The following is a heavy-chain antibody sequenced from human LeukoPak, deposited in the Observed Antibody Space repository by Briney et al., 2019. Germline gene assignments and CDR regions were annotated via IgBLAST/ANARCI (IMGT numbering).Heavy chain of an antibody. CDR1: GFTFSSYA. Sequence: GGSLRLSCAASGFTFSSYAMYWVRQAPGKGLEWVAVISYDGSDKFYADSVKGRFTISRDSSKNTLYLQMNSLRAADTAVYYCAKDPTHYRVWDDYDSTVLSYWGQGTLVTVSS. V-gene: IGHV3-30*04. D-gene: IGHD3-22*01. CDR3: AKDPTHYRVWDDYDSTVLSY. J-gene: IGHJ4*02. CDR2: ISYDGSDK.